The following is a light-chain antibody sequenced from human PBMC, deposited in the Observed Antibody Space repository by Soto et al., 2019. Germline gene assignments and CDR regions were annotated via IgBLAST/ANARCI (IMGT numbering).Light chain of an antibody. CDR3: CSYASSTSYV. CDR2: DVT. Sequence: QSALTQPASVSGSPGQSITISCTGTSGDVGGYNFVSWYQQYPGKAPKLMIHDVTARPSGVSIRFSGSKSGTTASLTISGLQPEDEADYYCCSYASSTSYVFGTGTSHRP. V-gene: IGLV2-14*01. CDR1: SGDVGGYNF. J-gene: IGLJ1*01.